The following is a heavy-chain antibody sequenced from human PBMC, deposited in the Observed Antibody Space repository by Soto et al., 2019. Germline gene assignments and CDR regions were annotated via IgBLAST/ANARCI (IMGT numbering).Heavy chain of an antibody. Sequence: GGSLRLSCAASGFTFSSYAMSWVRQAPGKGLEWVSAISGSGGSTYYADSVKGRFTISRDNSKNTLYLQMNSLRAEDTAVYYCAKSGHRITSLYYYYGMDVWGQGTTVTVSS. J-gene: IGHJ6*02. CDR2: ISGSGGST. D-gene: IGHD1-20*01. V-gene: IGHV3-23*01. CDR3: AKSGHRITSLYYYYGMDV. CDR1: GFTFSSYA.